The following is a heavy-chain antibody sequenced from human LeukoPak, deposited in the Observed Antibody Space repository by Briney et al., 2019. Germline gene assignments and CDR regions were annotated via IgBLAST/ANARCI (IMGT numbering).Heavy chain of an antibody. D-gene: IGHD2-15*01. J-gene: IGHJ4*02. CDR2: IYPGDSDT. CDR1: GYNFPNYW. CDR3: ARLMVAASAREFDY. V-gene: IGHV5-51*01. Sequence: GESLKISCKGSGYNFPNYWIGWVRQMPGKGLEWMGIIYPGDSDTRYSPSFQGQVTISADKSISTAYLQWSSLKASDTAMYYCARLMVAASAREFDYWGQGTLATVSS.